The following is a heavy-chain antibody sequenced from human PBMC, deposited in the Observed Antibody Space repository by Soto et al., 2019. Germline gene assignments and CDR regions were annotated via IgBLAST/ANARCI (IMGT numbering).Heavy chain of an antibody. CDR2: ISYDGSLQ. CDR1: GFAFSSYG. CDR3: VSDRGYGHASVPYS. D-gene: IGHD5-18*01. Sequence: QAPLVESGGGVVQPGRSLRLSCAASGFAFSSYGVHWVRQAPGTGLEWVAVISYDGSLQHYADSVKGRFTISRDNSKNMVLLQMSSLRAEDTAVYYCVSDRGYGHASVPYSWGQGTLVSVSS. J-gene: IGHJ4*02. V-gene: IGHV3-30*03.